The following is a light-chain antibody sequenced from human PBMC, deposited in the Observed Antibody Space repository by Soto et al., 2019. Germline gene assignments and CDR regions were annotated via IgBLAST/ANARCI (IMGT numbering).Light chain of an antibody. J-gene: IGLJ1*01. Sequence: QSALTQPASVSGSPGQSITISCTGTNSDVGLYNYVSWYQQYPGKAPKLMISEVSNRPSGVSNRFSGSKAGNTASLTISGLQPEDEADYYCSSFTISSTLVFGTGTKLTVL. CDR1: NSDVGLYNY. CDR2: EVS. V-gene: IGLV2-14*01. CDR3: SSFTISSTLV.